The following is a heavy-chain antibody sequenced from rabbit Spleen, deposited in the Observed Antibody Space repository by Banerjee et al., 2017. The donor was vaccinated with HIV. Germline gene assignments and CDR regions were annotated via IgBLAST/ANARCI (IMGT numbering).Heavy chain of an antibody. D-gene: IGHD2-1*01. J-gene: IGHJ6*01. V-gene: IGHV1S40*01. CDR3: ARDTFTSFSTCGIDL. CDR2: IYAGSSGST. CDR1: GFSFSSNYW. Sequence: QSLEESGGDLVKPGASLTIPCTASGFSFSSNYWICWVRQAPGKGLELIASIYAGSSGSTYSATWSKSRFIISKTSSTTVTLQMTSMTAADTATYYCARDTFTSFSTCGIDLWGQGTLVTVS.